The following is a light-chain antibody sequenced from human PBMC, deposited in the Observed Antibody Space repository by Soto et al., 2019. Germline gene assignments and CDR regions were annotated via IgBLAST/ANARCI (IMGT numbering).Light chain of an antibody. Sequence: QSALTQPASVSGSPGQSTTIFCTGTSSDIGSYNYVSWYQQHPGRAPRLMIYEVNNRPSGVSNRFSGSKSGNTASLTISGLQAEDEADYYCSSYTTSTTYVFGPGTKLTVL. V-gene: IGLV2-14*01. CDR3: SSYTTSTTYV. CDR2: EVN. CDR1: SSDIGSYNY. J-gene: IGLJ1*01.